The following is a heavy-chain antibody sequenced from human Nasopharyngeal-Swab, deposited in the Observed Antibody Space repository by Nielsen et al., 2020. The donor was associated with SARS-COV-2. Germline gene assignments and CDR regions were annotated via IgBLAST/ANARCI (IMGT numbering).Heavy chain of an antibody. CDR2: IYYGRNT. CDR1: GGSISSSIYY. CDR3: ASKGNYYYMDV. J-gene: IGHJ6*03. V-gene: IGHV4-39*01. Sequence: SETLSLTCTVSGGSISSSIYYWGWIRQPPGKGLEWIGSIYYGRNTYYNLSLKSRVTISVDTSKNQFSLKLSSVTAADTAVYYCASKGNYYYMDVWGKGTTVTVSS.